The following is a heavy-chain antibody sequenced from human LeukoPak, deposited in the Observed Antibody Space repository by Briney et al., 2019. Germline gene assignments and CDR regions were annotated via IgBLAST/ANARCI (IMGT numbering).Heavy chain of an antibody. CDR2: ISGSGGST. J-gene: IGHJ4*02. V-gene: IGHV3-23*01. D-gene: IGHD3-9*01. Sequence: PGGSLRLSCAASGFTFSSYAMSWVRQAPGKGLEWVSAISGSGGSTYYADSVKGRFTISRDNSKNTLYLQMNGLRAEDTAVYYCAKVPYDILTGYYPWGFDCWGQGTLVTVSS. CDR1: GFTFSSYA. CDR3: AKVPYDILTGYYPWGFDC.